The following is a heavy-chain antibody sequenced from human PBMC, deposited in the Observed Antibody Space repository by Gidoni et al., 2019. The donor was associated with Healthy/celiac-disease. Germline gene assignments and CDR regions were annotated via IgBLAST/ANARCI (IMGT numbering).Heavy chain of an antibody. D-gene: IGHD1-26*01. CDR1: GGSISSYY. CDR3: ARDQVGATSRPEYFDY. J-gene: IGHJ4*02. Sequence: QVQLQESGPGLVTPSETLSLTCTVSGGSISSYYWSWIRQPPGKGLEWIGYIYYSGSTNYNPSLKSRVTISVDTSKNQFSLKLSSVTAADTAVYYCARDQVGATSRPEYFDYWGQGTLVTVSS. V-gene: IGHV4-59*01. CDR2: IYYSGST.